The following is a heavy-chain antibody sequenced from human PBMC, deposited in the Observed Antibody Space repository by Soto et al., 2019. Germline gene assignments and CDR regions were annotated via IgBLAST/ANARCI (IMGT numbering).Heavy chain of an antibody. CDR2: IRSKAYGGTT. Sequence: GGSLRLSCTASGLTFGDYAMSWFRQAPGKGLEWVGFIRSKAYGGTTEYAASVKGRFTISRDDSKSIAYLQMNSLKTEDTAVYYCTRAEDIVVVVAPNYFDYWGQGTLVTVSS. CDR3: TRAEDIVVVVAPNYFDY. CDR1: GLTFGDYA. J-gene: IGHJ4*02. D-gene: IGHD2-15*01. V-gene: IGHV3-49*03.